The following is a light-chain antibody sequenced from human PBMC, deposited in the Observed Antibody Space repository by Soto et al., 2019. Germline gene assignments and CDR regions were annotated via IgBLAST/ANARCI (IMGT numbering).Light chain of an antibody. Sequence: QSVLTQPASVSGSPGQSITISCTGTSSDVGSYNLVSWYQQHPGKAPKLMIYEGSKRPSGVSNRFSGSKSGNTASLTISGLQAKYDADYYCCSYAGSTNPYVFGNGLKVTAL. V-gene: IGLV2-23*01. CDR1: SSDVGSYNL. CDR3: CSYAGSTNPYV. CDR2: EGS. J-gene: IGLJ1*01.